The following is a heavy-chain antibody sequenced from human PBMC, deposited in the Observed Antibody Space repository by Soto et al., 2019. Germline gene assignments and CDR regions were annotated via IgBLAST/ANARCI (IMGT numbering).Heavy chain of an antibody. CDR3: ATSIGVVTALDY. CDR2: INAGNGNT. V-gene: IGHV1-3*05. Sequence: QVQLVQSGAEEKKPGASVKVSCKASGYTFTSYAMHWVRQAPGQRLEWMGRINAGNGNTKYSQKFQGRVTITRDTSASTAYTELSSLRSDNTNVYYCATSIGVVTALDYWGEETPVTVST. D-gene: IGHD2-21*02. CDR1: GYTFTSYA. J-gene: IGHJ4*02.